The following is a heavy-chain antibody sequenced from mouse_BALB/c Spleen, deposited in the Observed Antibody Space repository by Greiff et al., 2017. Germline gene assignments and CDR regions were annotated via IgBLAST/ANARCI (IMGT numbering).Heavy chain of an antibody. CDR1: GFTFSSYA. CDR3: ARDRTGTYYFDY. CDR2: ISSGGSYT. J-gene: IGHJ2*01. V-gene: IGHV5-9-4*01. D-gene: IGHD4-1*01. Sequence: DVHLVESGGGLVKPGGSLKLSCAASGFTFSSYAMSWVRQSPEKRLEWVAEISSGGSYTYYPDTVTGRFTISRDNAKNTLYLEMSSLRSEDTAMYYCARDRTGTYYFDYWGQGTTLTVSS.